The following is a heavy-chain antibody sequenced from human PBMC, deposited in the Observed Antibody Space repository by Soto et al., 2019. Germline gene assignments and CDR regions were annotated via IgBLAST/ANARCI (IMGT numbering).Heavy chain of an antibody. V-gene: IGHV3-43D*04. CDR3: AKGGGSIAARGRARYGMDV. Sequence: GSLRLSCAASGFTFDDYAMHWVRQAPGKGLEWVSLISWDGGSTYYADSVKGRFTISRDNSKNSLYLQMNSLRAEDTALYYCAKGGGSIAARGRARYGMDVWGQGTTVTVSS. D-gene: IGHD6-6*01. J-gene: IGHJ6*02. CDR2: ISWDGGST. CDR1: GFTFDDYA.